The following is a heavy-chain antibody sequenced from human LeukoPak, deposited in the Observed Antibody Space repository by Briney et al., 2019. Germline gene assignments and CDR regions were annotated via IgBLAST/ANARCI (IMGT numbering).Heavy chain of an antibody. Sequence: PGRSLTLSCAASGFTFSSYGMHWVRQAPGKGLEWVAVISNEGNYKYYGDSVKGRFAISRDNFKNTTYLQMNYLRPEDTAVYFCAKGGHYLFDYWGQGALVTVSS. V-gene: IGHV3-30*18. J-gene: IGHJ4*02. CDR3: AKGGHYLFDY. CDR2: ISNEGNYK. CDR1: GFTFSSYG. D-gene: IGHD3-10*01.